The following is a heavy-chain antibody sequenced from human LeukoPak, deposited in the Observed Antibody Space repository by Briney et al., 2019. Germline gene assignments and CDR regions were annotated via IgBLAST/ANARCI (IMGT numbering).Heavy chain of an antibody. J-gene: IGHJ3*01. CDR3: ASGMNNGNSQYHAFDV. D-gene: IGHD4-23*01. V-gene: IGHV3-74*01. CDR2: INTDGSST. CDR1: GFTFSSYW. Sequence: PGGSLRLSCAASGFTFSSYWMHWVRQAPGKGLVWVSRINTDGSSTSYADSVKGRFTISRDNAKNTLYLQMNSLRVEDTAIYYCASGMNNGNSQYHAFDVWGQGTMVTVSS.